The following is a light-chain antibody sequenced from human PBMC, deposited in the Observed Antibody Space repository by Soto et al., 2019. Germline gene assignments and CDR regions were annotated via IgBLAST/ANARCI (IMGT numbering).Light chain of an antibody. Sequence: IQLTQSPSSLSASVGDRVATTCRASQGIRSYLVRYQQKPGEAPKLLISIASILQSGVPSRFSGSGSGTDFVLTISSLQPEDSATYYCQQLDSMPITFGQGTRLEI. V-gene: IGKV1-9*01. J-gene: IGKJ5*01. CDR1: QGIRSY. CDR2: IAS. CDR3: QQLDSMPIT.